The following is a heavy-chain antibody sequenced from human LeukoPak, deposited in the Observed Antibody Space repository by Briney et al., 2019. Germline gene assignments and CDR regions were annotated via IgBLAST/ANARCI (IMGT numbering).Heavy chain of an antibody. CDR1: GFTFSSYS. D-gene: IGHD6-13*01. CDR2: ISTSSSYI. J-gene: IGHJ4*02. V-gene: IGHV3-21*01. CDR3: AMSPYSSSWYVSY. Sequence: GGSLRLSCAASGFTFSSYSMNWVRQAPGKGLEWVSSISTSSSYIYYADSVKGRFTISRDNAKNSLYLQMNSLRADDTAVYYCAMSPYSSSWYVSYWGQGTLVTVSS.